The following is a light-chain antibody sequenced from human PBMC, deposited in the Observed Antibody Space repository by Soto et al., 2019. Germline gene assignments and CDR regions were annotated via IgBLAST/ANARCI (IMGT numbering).Light chain of an antibody. CDR3: QHYDSSPT. J-gene: IGKJ4*01. CDR2: GAS. Sequence: EIVLTQSPGTLSLSPRERATLSCRASQIFPSSYLAWYQQKPGQAPRLLIYGASSRATGIPDRFFGSGSGTDFILTISRLEPEDFAVYYCQHYDSSPTFGGGTKVEIK. CDR1: QIFPSSY. V-gene: IGKV3-20*01.